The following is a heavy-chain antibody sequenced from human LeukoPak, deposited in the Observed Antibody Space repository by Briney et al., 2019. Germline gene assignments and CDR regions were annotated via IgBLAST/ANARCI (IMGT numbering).Heavy chain of an antibody. CDR3: ARGETSPGIVGATSHTDVDY. D-gene: IGHD1-26*01. CDR2: INHSGST. Sequence: PSETLSLTCAVYGGSFSGYYWSWIRQPPGKGLEWIGEINHSGSTNYNPSLKSRVTISVDTSKNQFSLKLSSVTAADTAVYYCARGETSPGIVGATSHTDVDYWGQGTLVTVSS. V-gene: IGHV4-34*01. CDR1: GGSFSGYY. J-gene: IGHJ4*02.